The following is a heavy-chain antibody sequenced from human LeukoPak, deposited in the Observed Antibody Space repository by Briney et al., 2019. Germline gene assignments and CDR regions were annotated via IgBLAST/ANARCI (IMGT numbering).Heavy chain of an antibody. V-gene: IGHV3-15*01. D-gene: IGHD1-26*01. CDR3: ATTIVGVTTWFDP. CDR2: IKNKTNGGTT. J-gene: IGHJ5*02. Sequence: GGSLRLSCAASGFTLSNAYMSWVRQAPGKGLEWVGRIKNKTNGGTTDYAAPVKGRFTISRDDSKNTLYLQMNSLKTEDTAVYYCATTIVGVTTWFDPWGQGTLVTVSS. CDR1: GFTLSNAY.